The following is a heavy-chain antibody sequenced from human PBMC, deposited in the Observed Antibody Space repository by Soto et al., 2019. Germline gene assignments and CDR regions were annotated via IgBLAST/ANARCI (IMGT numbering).Heavy chain of an antibody. J-gene: IGHJ1*01. CDR3: VREGGDSSGYYFQY. V-gene: IGHV1-18*04. CDR1: GYTFTNYG. CDR2: ISVYYGST. Sequence: QVQLVQSGAEVKNPGASVKVSCKASGYTFTNYGISWVRQAPGQGLEWMGWISVYYGSTKYAQKVQGRVTMTRDTSTSTVYMEWRGLRADDTAVYYCVREGGDSSGYYFQYWGQGTLVTASS. D-gene: IGHD3-22*01.